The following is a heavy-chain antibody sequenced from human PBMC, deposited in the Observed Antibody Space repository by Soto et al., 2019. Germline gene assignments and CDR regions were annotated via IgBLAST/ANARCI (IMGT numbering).Heavy chain of an antibody. CDR2: IIPIFGTA. V-gene: IGHV1-69*13. D-gene: IGHD2-2*01. Sequence: SVEVSGKASGRHVSSYADSCIRRAPAEWLEWMGGIIPIFGTANYAQKFQGRVTITADESTSSAYMELSSLRAEDTAVYYCAKTRPGQCSSPICFAFEPWGQGTLVTVSS. J-gene: IGHJ5*02. CDR3: AKTRPGQCSSPICFAFEP. CDR1: GRHVSSYA.